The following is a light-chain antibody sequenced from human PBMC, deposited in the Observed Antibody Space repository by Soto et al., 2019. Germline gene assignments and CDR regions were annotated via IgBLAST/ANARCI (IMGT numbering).Light chain of an antibody. CDR2: AAS. V-gene: IGKV1-9*01. Sequence: IQLTQSPSSLSASVGDRVTITCRASQGISSYLAWYQQKPGKAPKLLIYAASTLQSGVPSRFSGSGSGTDFTLTISSLQPEEFATYYCQQFNSYSVTFGQGTKVEIK. CDR3: QQFNSYSVT. J-gene: IGKJ1*01. CDR1: QGISSY.